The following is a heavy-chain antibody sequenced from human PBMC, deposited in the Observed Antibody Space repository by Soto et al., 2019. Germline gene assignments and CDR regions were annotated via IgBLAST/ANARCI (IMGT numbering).Heavy chain of an antibody. CDR1: GFTFRSYW. D-gene: IGHD5-18*01. J-gene: IGHJ4*02. CDR2: INQDGSEK. Sequence: VQLVESGGGLVQPGGSLRLSCAASGFTFRSYWMTWVRQAPGKGLELVANINQDGSEKYYVDSVKGRFTISRDNAKNSLYLQMNSLRAEDTAVYYCARPLTYTYGYWGQGTLVTVSS. CDR3: ARPLTYTYGY. V-gene: IGHV3-7*03.